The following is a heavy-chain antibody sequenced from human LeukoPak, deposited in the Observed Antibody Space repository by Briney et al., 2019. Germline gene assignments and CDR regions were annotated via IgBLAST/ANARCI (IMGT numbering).Heavy chain of an antibody. CDR1: GYRFTSYW. Sequence: GGSLEISCKGSGYRFTSYWIGWVRQMPGKGLEGMGIIYPGDSDTRYSPSFQGQVTISADKSISTAYLQWSSLKASDTAMYYCARHVTTVTVTGYGMDVWGQGTTVTVSS. J-gene: IGHJ6*02. V-gene: IGHV5-51*01. CDR2: IYPGDSDT. CDR3: ARHVTTVTVTGYGMDV. D-gene: IGHD4-11*01.